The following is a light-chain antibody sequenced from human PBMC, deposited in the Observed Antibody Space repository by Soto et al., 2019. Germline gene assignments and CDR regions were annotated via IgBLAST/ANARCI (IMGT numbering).Light chain of an antibody. Sequence: DIQMTQSPSSLSASVGGRVSITCRASQSIISYLNWYQQKPGKAPKLLIYAASSLQSGVPSRFSGSGSGTDFTLTISSLQSEDFAVYYCQQRSGWPLTFGGGTKVDIK. V-gene: IGKV1-39*01. J-gene: IGKJ4*01. CDR3: QQRSGWPLT. CDR1: QSIISY. CDR2: AAS.